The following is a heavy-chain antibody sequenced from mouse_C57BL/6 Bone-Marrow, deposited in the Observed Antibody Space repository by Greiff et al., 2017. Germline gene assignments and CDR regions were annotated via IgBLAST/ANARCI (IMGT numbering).Heavy chain of an antibody. CDR2: FYPGSGSI. Sequence: QVQLQQSGAELVKPGASVKLSCKASGYIFTEYTIHWVKQRSGQGLEWIGWFYPGSGSIKYNERFKEKATLNADKSSNTVYMELSRLTSEDSAVYFCASHERYYAYEGYFDYWGQGTTLTVSS. J-gene: IGHJ2*01. D-gene: IGHD2-2*01. CDR1: GYIFTEYT. V-gene: IGHV1-62-2*01. CDR3: ASHERYYAYEGYFDY.